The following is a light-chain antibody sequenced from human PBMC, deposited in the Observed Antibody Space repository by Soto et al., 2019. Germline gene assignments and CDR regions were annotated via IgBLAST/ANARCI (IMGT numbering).Light chain of an antibody. CDR3: TSYTTSNTLA. Sequence: QSVLTQPASVSGSPGQSITISCTGTTSDVGGYTYVSWYQQHPGKAPRLMFYEVSNRPSGVSSRFSGSKSGNTASLTISGLQAEDEADYYCTSYTTSNTLAFGGGTKLTVL. CDR2: EVS. CDR1: TSDVGGYTY. J-gene: IGLJ2*01. V-gene: IGLV2-14*01.